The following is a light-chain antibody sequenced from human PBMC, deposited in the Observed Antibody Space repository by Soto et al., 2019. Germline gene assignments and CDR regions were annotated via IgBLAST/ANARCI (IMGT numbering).Light chain of an antibody. J-gene: IGLJ1*01. CDR2: DNN. V-gene: IGLV1-51*01. CDR1: RPIIRNTY. CDR3: GTWDSSLSAYV. Sequence: SLLTPPPSVSAAPGQKVTLSCPGNRPIIRNTYVSWCQQLPGTAPKLLISDNNKRPSGIPDRFSGSKSGTSATLGITGLQTGDEADYYCGTWDSSLSAYVFGTGTKVTVL.